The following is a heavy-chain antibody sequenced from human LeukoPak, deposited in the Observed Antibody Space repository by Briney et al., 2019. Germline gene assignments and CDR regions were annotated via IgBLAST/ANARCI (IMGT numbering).Heavy chain of an antibody. CDR2: FDPEDGET. J-gene: IGHJ4*02. D-gene: IGHD2-2*01. V-gene: IGHV1-24*01. CDR1: GYTLTKLS. CDR3: ATGTIYCSSCSDDY. Sequence: ASVKVSCKVSGYTLTKLSMHWVRQAPGKGLEWMGGFDPEDGETPIFAQKFQGRVTMTEDTSTDTAYMELSSLRSEDTAVYYCATGTIYCSSCSDDYWGQGTLVTVSS.